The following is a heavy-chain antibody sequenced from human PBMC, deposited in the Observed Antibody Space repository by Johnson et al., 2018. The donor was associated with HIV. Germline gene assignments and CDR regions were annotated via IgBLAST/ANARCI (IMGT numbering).Heavy chain of an antibody. V-gene: IGHV3-30*18. CDR1: GFTFSSYG. D-gene: IGHD3-22*01. J-gene: IGHJ3*02. CDR3: AKGRDSSGFGAFDI. Sequence: QVQLVESGGGVVQPGRSLRLSCVASGFTFSSYGMHWVRQAPGKGLEWVAIVSYDGSKKYYPDSVKGRFIISRDNSKNTVYLQMISLSAEDTAMYYCAKGRDSSGFGAFDIWGQGTMVTVSS. CDR2: VSYDGSKK.